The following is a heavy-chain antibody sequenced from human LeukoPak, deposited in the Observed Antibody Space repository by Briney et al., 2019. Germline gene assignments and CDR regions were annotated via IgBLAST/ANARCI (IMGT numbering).Heavy chain of an antibody. CDR3: ASSGSYLNAFDI. CDR1: GGSISSSNW. J-gene: IGHJ3*02. CDR2: IYHSGST. V-gene: IGHV4-4*02. D-gene: IGHD1-26*01. Sequence: SGTLSLTCAVSGGSISSSNWWSWVRPPPGKGLEWIGEIYHSGSTNYNPSLKSRVTISVDKSKNQFSLKLSSVTAADTAVYYCASSGSYLNAFDIWGQGTMVTVSS.